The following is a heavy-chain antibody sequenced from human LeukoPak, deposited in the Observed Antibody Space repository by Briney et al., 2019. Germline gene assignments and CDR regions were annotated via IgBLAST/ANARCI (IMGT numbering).Heavy chain of an antibody. CDR3: ARALYYDSSGYYENFDY. CDR2: ISAYNGDT. V-gene: IGHV1-18*01. CDR1: GYTFTSYG. J-gene: IGHJ4*02. D-gene: IGHD3-22*01. Sequence: ASVKVSCKASGYTFTSYGISWVRQAPGQGLEWMGWISAYNGDTNYEQKLQGRVTMTTDTSTSTAYMELRRLRSDDTSVYYCARALYYDSSGYYENFDYWGQGTLVTVSS.